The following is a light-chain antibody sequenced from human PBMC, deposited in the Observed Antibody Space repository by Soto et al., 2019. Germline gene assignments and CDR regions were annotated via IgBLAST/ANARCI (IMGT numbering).Light chain of an antibody. J-gene: IGKJ1*01. CDR2: DAS. CDR1: QSISSW. V-gene: IGKV1-5*01. CDR3: QQYNSYFQWT. Sequence: DIHINQSPSTLSACVGDRVSIPCRASQSISSWLAWYPQKPGKAPKLLIYDASSLESGVPSRFSGSGSGTEFTLTISSLHPDDVGTYYRQQYNSYFQWTFDQGTKVDI.